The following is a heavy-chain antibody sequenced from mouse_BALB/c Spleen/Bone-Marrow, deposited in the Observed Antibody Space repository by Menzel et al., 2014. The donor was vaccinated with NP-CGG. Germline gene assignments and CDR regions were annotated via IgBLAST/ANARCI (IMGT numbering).Heavy chain of an antibody. J-gene: IGHJ1*01. CDR3: ARDRNFGSSWYFDV. Sequence: EVQVVESGGGLVQPGGSLRLSCATSGFTFTDYYMSWVRQPPGKALEWLGFIRNKASGYTTEYSTSMKGRFTISRDNSQSILYLQMNTLRAEDSATYYCARDRNFGSSWYFDVWGAGTTVTVSS. CDR2: IRNKASGYTT. V-gene: IGHV7-3*02. CDR1: GFTFTDYY. D-gene: IGHD1-1*01.